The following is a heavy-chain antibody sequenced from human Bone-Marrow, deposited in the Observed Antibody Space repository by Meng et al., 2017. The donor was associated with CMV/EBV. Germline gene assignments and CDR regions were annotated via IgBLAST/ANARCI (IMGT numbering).Heavy chain of an antibody. D-gene: IGHD2-15*01. V-gene: IGHV4-38-2*02. CDR1: GYSISSGYY. Sequence: SETLSLTCTVSGYSISSGYYWGWIRQPPGKGLEWIGSIYHSGSTYYNPSLKSRVTISVDTSKNQFSLKLYSVIAADTAVYYCARSPYCSGGSCRPHNYFDDWGQGTLVTVSS. CDR3: ARSPYCSGGSCRPHNYFDD. CDR2: IYHSGST. J-gene: IGHJ4*02.